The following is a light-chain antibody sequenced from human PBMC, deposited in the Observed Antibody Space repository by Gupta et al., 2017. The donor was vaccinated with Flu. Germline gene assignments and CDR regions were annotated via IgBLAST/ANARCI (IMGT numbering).Light chain of an antibody. V-gene: IGKV4-1*01. CDR1: QSVLHSINTKHF. CDR3: HQFYSLPYT. CDR2: WAS. Sequence: IVMTKSPASLAVLLGESDNITCKCSQSVLHSINTKHFFAWYQQTPGNPPKLLFFWASTRESGVPGRFEDRESGTDFTLTVTSLQPEDVAVYYCHQFYSLPYTFGRGTKLEI. J-gene: IGKJ2*01.